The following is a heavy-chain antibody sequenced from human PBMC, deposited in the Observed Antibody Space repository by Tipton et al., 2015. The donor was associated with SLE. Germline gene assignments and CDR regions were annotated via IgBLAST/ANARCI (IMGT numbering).Heavy chain of an antibody. V-gene: IGHV3-48*03. Sequence: SLRLSCAASGFTFSSFDMNWVRQAPGKGLEWVSYISRSGTTIYYADSVKGRFTISRDNAKNSLYLQMNSLRAEGTAAYYCAREGGAAAGRDYYGMDVWGQGTTVTVSS. D-gene: IGHD6-13*01. CDR1: GFTFSSFD. CDR2: ISRSGTTI. J-gene: IGHJ6*02. CDR3: AREGGAAAGRDYYGMDV.